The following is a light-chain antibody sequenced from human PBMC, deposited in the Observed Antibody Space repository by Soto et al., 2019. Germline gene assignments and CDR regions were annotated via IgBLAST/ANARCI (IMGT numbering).Light chain of an antibody. CDR2: GAS. CDR3: QQYGGSPIT. V-gene: IGKV3-20*01. Sequence: DMVLTQSPGTLSLSPGERATLSCRASETVNSNYLAWYQHKRGQAPRLLIYGASSRATGIPDRFSGSGSGTDFTLTISRLEPDDFALYFCQQYGGSPITFGLGTRLEIK. J-gene: IGKJ5*01. CDR1: ETVNSNY.